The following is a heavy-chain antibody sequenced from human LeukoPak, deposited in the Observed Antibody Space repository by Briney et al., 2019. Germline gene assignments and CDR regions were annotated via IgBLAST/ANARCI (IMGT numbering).Heavy chain of an antibody. CDR1: GFTFSSYA. V-gene: IGHV3-23*01. CDR2: ISGSGGST. J-gene: IGHJ4*02. Sequence: GGSLRLSCAASGFTFSSYAMSWVRQAPGKGLEWVSFISGSGGSTNYADSVKGRFTISRDNSKDTVYLQMNTLRAEDTALYYCAKHSDCSGSTCYKFDYWGQGSLVTASS. D-gene: IGHD2-15*01. CDR3: AKHSDCSGSTCYKFDY.